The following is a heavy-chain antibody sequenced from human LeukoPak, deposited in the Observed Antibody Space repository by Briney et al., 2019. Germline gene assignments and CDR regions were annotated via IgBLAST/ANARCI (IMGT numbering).Heavy chain of an antibody. V-gene: IGHV3-30-3*01. CDR3: AKDLVPTKAFDY. D-gene: IGHD6-13*01. Sequence: PGRSLRLSCAASGFTFSSYAMHWVRQAPGKGLEWVAVISYDGSNKYYADSVKGRFTISRDNSKNTLYLQMNSLRAEDTAVYYCAKDLVPTKAFDYWGQGTLVTVSS. CDR2: ISYDGSNK. CDR1: GFTFSSYA. J-gene: IGHJ4*02.